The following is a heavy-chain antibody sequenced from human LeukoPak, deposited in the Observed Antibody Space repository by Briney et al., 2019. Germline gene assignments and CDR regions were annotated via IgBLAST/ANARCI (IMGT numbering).Heavy chain of an antibody. Sequence: GGSLRLSCAASGFTFSSYAMHWVRQAPGKGLEWVAVISNDGRDKHYADSVKGRFTFSRDNSKNTVYLRMNSLRTEDTAMYYCARDRNAPAKYFFDYWGQGTLVTVSS. J-gene: IGHJ4*02. V-gene: IGHV3-30*04. CDR2: ISNDGRDK. D-gene: IGHD1-1*01. CDR1: GFTFSSYA. CDR3: ARDRNAPAKYFFDY.